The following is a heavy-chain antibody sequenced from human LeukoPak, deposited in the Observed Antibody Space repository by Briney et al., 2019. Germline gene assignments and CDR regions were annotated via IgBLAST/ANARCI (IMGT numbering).Heavy chain of an antibody. CDR3: AGGSGSYPAYYYYYYGMDV. V-gene: IGHV4-34*01. D-gene: IGHD3-10*01. CDR1: GGSFSGYY. CDR2: INHSGST. J-gene: IGHJ6*02. Sequence: SETLSLTCAVYGGSFSGYYWSWICQPPGKGLEWIGEINHSGSTNYNTSLKSRVTISVDTSKNQFSLKMRSVTAADTAVYYCAGGSGSYPAYYYYYYGMDVWGQGTTVTVSS.